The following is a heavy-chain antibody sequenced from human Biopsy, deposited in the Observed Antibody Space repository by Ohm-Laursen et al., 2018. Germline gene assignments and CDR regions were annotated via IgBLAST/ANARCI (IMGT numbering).Heavy chain of an antibody. Sequence: SSVKVSCKASGGTFSSYAISWVRQAPGQGLEWMGGIIPIFGTANYAQKFQGRVTITADESTRKAYMELSRLRSEDTAVYYCARAEQFFECFDIWGQGTMVTVSS. CDR1: GGTFSSYA. J-gene: IGHJ3*02. CDR3: ARAEQFFECFDI. CDR2: IIPIFGTA. D-gene: IGHD3-3*01. V-gene: IGHV1-69*01.